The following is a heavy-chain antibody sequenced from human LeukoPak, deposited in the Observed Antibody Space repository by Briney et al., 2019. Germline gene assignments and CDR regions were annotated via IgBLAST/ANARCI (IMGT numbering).Heavy chain of an antibody. V-gene: IGHV3-23*01. CDR3: ARVREAAAFDY. CDR2: ISGSGDST. CDR1: GFTFSSYG. Sequence: GGTLRLSCAASGFTFSSYGMSWVRQAPGKGLEWVSTISGSGDSTYYADSVKGRFTISRDNAKNSLYLQMNSLRAEDTAVYYCARVREAAAFDYWGQETLVTVSS. J-gene: IGHJ4*02. D-gene: IGHD3-10*01.